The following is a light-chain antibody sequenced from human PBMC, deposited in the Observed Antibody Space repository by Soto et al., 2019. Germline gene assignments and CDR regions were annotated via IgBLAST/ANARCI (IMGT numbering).Light chain of an antibody. CDR1: SSDVGGAYNY. Sequence: QSVLTQPASVSGSPGQSITISCTGTSSDVGGAYNYVSWYQQHPGKAPKLMIYEVINRPSGVSNRFSGSKSGNTASLTISGFQAEDEADYYCSSWTSSSTLLFGGGTKLTVL. CDR3: SSWTSSSTLL. V-gene: IGLV2-14*01. CDR2: EVI. J-gene: IGLJ2*01.